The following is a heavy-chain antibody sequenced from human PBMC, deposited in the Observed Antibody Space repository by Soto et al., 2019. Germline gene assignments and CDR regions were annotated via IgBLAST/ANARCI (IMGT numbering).Heavy chain of an antibody. CDR3: ALYATAGYFDL. D-gene: IGHD4-17*01. V-gene: IGHV4-4*07. CDR1: GGSVSNYY. CDR2: LYASGTT. J-gene: IGHJ2*01. Sequence: HSECTSLTCTGSGGSVSNYYWWWNRQPAGKGLEWIGRLYASGTTDYNPSLRSRVTMSVDTSKNHFSLRLNSVTAADTAVYYCALYATAGYFDLWGRGTLVTVSS.